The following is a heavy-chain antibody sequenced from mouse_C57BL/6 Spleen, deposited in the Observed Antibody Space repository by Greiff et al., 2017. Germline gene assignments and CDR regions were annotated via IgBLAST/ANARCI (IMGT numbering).Heavy chain of an antibody. D-gene: IGHD2-5*01. CDR1: GYSFTDYN. J-gene: IGHJ2*01. V-gene: IGHV1-39*01. Sequence: EVKLVESGPELVKPGASVKISCKASGYSFTDYNMNWVKQSNGKSLEWIGVINPNYGTTSYNQKFKGKATLTVDQSSSTAYMQLNSLTSEDSAVYYCARRRDYSNYDYFDDWGQGTTLTVSS. CDR3: ARRRDYSNYDYFDD. CDR2: INPNYGTT.